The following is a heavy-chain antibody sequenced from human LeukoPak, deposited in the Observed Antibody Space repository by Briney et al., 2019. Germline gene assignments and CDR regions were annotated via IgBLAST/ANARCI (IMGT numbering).Heavy chain of an antibody. CDR2: INHSGST. Sequence: SETLSLTCAVYGGSFSGYYWSWIRQPPGKGLEWIGEINHSGSTNYNPSLKSRGTISVDTSKNQFSLKLGSVTAADTAVYYCATSSSSSWFDPWGQGTLVTVSS. D-gene: IGHD6-13*01. J-gene: IGHJ5*02. CDR3: ATSSSSSWFDP. CDR1: GGSFSGYY. V-gene: IGHV4-34*01.